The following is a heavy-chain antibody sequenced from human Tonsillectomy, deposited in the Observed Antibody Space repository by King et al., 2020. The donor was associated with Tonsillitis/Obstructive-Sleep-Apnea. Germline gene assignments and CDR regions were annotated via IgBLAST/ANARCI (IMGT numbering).Heavy chain of an antibody. V-gene: IGHV7-4-1*02. CDR2: INTKTGNP. CDR3: VRDRIAAAGALDS. CDR1: GYTFTSYA. Sequence: VQLVQSGSELKKPGASVKVSCKASGYTFTSYAMNWVRQAPGQGLVWSGWINTKTGNPSYARGFTGRFVFFLDTSVSTAYLQITSLTAEDTAVYYCVRDRIAAAGALDSWGQGTLVSVSS. J-gene: IGHJ5*01. D-gene: IGHD6-13*01.